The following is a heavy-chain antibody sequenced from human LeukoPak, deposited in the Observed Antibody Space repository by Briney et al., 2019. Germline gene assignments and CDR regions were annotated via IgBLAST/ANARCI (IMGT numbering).Heavy chain of an antibody. CDR1: GFTFSSYG. CDR2: ISYNGDNA. J-gene: IGHJ4*02. CDR3: AKNGELYSDHYFDF. D-gene: IGHD1-26*01. V-gene: IGHV3-30*18. Sequence: GGSLRLSCAASGFTFSSYGMHWVRQAPDQGLEWVAFISYNGDNAYYADSVKGRFTISRDNSRDTLSLEMDSLRTEDTAVYYCAKNGELYSDHYFDFWGPGSLVIVSS.